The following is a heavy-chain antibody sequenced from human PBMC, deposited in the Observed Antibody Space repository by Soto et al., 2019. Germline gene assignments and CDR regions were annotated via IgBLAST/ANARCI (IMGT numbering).Heavy chain of an antibody. CDR2: MNPNSGNT. CDR1: GYTFTSYG. J-gene: IGHJ6*03. D-gene: IGHD3-3*01. CDR3: ARGRPVRITIFGVVIPEDYYYYMDV. V-gene: IGHV1-8*01. Sequence: GASVKVSCKASGYTFTSYGINWVRQATGQGLEWMGWMNPNSGNTGYAQKFQGRVTMTRNTSISTAYMELSSLRSEDTAVYYCARGRPVRITIFGVVIPEDYYYYMDVWGKGTTVTVSS.